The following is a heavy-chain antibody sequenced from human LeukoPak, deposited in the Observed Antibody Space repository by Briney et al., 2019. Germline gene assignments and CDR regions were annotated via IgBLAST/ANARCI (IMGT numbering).Heavy chain of an antibody. CDR1: GDSISSGHYY. CDR3: ARAWFGELFFDY. D-gene: IGHD3-10*01. CDR2: ISSRGTS. V-gene: IGHV4-61*01. J-gene: IGHJ4*02. Sequence: SETLSLTCIVSGDSISSGHYYWNWIRQSPGKGLEWIGYISSRGTSTYNPSLKSPVTISKDTSKDQFSLRLNSVTAADTAVYYCARAWFGELFFDYWGQGALVTVPS.